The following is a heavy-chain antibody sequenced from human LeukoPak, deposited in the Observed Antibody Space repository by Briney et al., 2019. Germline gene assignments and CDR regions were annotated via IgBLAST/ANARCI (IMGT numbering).Heavy chain of an antibody. CDR3: ARDPTTVTTLGPLYYGMDV. CDR1: GFTFSDYY. J-gene: IGHJ6*02. V-gene: IGHV3-11*01. D-gene: IGHD4-17*01. Sequence: PGGSLRLSCAASGFTFSDYYMSWLRQAPGKGLEWVSYISSSGSTIYYADSVKGRFTISRDNAKNSLYLQMNSLRAEDTAVYYCARDPTTVTTLGPLYYGMDVWGQGTTVTVSS. CDR2: ISSSGSTI.